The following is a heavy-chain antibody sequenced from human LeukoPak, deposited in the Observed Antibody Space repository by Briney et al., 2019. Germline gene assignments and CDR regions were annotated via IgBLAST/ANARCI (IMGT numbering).Heavy chain of an antibody. D-gene: IGHD6-13*01. Sequence: GGSLRLSCAASGFTFSSYWMHWVRQAPGKGLVWVSLINGDGSGTGYADSVRGRFTISRDNAKKSVYLQMDSLRVEDTAVYYCARDQIGSWWGQGTLVIVSS. J-gene: IGHJ4*02. CDR2: INGDGSGT. V-gene: IGHV3-74*01. CDR3: ARDQIGSW. CDR1: GFTFSSYW.